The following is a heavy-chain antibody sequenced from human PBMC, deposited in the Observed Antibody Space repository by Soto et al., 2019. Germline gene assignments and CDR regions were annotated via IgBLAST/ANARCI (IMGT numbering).Heavy chain of an antibody. CDR1: GGSISSYY. CDR2: IYYSGST. V-gene: IGHV4-59*08. J-gene: IGHJ6*02. D-gene: IGHD5-12*01. CDR3: ARLGRDGYNRHRYYYYYYGMDV. Sequence: SETLSLTCTVSGGSISSYYWSWIRQPPGKGLEWIGYIYYSGSTNYNPSLKSRVTISVDTSKNQFSLKLSSVTAADTAVYYCARLGRDGYNRHRYYYYYYGMDVWGQGTTVTVSS.